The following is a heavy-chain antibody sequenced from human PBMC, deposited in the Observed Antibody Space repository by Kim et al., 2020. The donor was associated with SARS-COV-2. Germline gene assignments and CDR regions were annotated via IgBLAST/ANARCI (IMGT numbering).Heavy chain of an antibody. CDR1: GGSFSGYY. D-gene: IGHD2-15*01. CDR2: INHSGST. CDR3: ARARGLAGGSVDY. V-gene: IGHV4-34*01. J-gene: IGHJ4*01. Sequence: SETLSLTCAVYGGSFSGYYWSWIRQPPGKGLEWIGEINHSGSTNYNPSLKSRVTISVDTSKNQFSLKLSSVTAADTAVYYCARARGLAGGSVDYWCHGTL.